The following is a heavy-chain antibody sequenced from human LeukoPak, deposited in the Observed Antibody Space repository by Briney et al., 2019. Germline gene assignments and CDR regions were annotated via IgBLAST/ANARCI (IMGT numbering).Heavy chain of an antibody. V-gene: IGHV4-30-4*01. CDR2: IYYSGST. J-gene: IGHJ3*02. CDR3: ARGSLYCSGGSCYLDAFDI. Sequence: PSETLSLTCTVSGGSISSGDYYWSWIRQPPGKGLEWIGYIYYSGSTYYNPSLKSRVTISVDTSKNQFSLKLSSVTAADTAVYYCARGSLYCSGGSCYLDAFDIWGQGTMVTVSS. CDR1: GGSISSGDYY. D-gene: IGHD2-15*01.